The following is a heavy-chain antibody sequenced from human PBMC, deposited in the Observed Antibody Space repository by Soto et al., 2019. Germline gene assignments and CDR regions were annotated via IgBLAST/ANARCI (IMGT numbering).Heavy chain of an antibody. V-gene: IGHV3-23*01. CDR2: VSIGGST. Sequence: SCAASGFTFSSYAMGWVRQGPGKGLEWVAVVSIGGSTHYADSVRGRFTISRDNSKNTLSLQMNSLTAEDTAVYFCAKRRGAGGHFDYWGQGALVTVYS. D-gene: IGHD2-15*01. CDR3: AKRRGAGGHFDY. J-gene: IGHJ4*02. CDR1: GFTFSSYA.